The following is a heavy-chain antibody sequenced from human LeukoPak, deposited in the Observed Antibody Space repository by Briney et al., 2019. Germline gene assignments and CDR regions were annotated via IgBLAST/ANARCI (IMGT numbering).Heavy chain of an antibody. Sequence: ASVKVSCKASGYTFTSYDISWVRQAPGQGLEWMGWISAYNGNTNYAQKLQGRVTMTTDTSTSTAYMELRSLRSDDTAVYYCARVTYGSGSYYYYYMDVWGKGITVTVSS. J-gene: IGHJ6*03. CDR2: ISAYNGNT. D-gene: IGHD3-10*01. CDR3: ARVTYGSGSYYYYYMDV. V-gene: IGHV1-18*01. CDR1: GYTFTSYD.